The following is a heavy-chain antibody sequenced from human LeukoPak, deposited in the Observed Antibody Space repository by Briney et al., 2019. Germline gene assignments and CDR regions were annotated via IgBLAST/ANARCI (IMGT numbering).Heavy chain of an antibody. CDR1: GFTLSDYP. CDR2: FDRGSLDT. V-gene: IGHV3-23*01. J-gene: IGHJ4*02. CDR3: ARRGYESSGPKYYFDH. Sequence: PGGSLRLSCAASGFTLSDYPMTWVRQAPGKGLQWVSLFDRGSLDTYYADSVRGRFTVSRDNDKNTLYLQMNSLRAEDTAVYYCARRGYESSGPKYYFDHWGRGILVTVSS. D-gene: IGHD3-22*01.